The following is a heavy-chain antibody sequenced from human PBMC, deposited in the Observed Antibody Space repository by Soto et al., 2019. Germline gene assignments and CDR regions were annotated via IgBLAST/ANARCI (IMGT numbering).Heavy chain of an antibody. CDR1: GFTFSSYA. V-gene: IGHV3-23*01. CDR3: AKEGFRAQQPGPRLHYYMDV. CDR2: ISGSGGST. D-gene: IGHD6-13*01. J-gene: IGHJ6*03. Sequence: GGSLRLSCAASGFTFSSYAMSWVRQAPGKGLEWVSAISGSGGSTYYTDSVKGRFTISRDNSKNTLYLQMNSLRAEDTAVYYCAKEGFRAQQPGPRLHYYMDVWGKGTTVTVSS.